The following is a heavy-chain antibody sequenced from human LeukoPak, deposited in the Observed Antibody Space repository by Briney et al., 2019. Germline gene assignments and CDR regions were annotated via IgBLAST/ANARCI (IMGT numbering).Heavy chain of an antibody. J-gene: IGHJ4*02. D-gene: IGHD3-9*01. V-gene: IGHV3-30*03. CDR2: ISYDGSNK. CDR1: GFTFSSYG. CDR3: AGPGGYSDWLPYGY. Sequence: GGSLRLSCAASGFTFSSYGMHWVRQAPGKGLEWVAVISYDGSNKYYADSVKGRFTISRDNSKNTLYLQMNSLRAEDTALYYCAGPGGYSDWLPYGYWGQGTLVTVSS.